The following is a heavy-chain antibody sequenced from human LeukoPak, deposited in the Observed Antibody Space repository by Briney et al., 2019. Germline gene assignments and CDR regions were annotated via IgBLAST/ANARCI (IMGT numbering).Heavy chain of an antibody. CDR2: INPNSGGT. D-gene: IGHD6-6*01. V-gene: IGHV1-2*02. Sequence: GASVKVSCKASGYILTGYYIHWLRLAPGQGLEWMGWINPNSGGTNYAEKFQGRVTMTRYTSISTTYMELTRLTSDDTAVYYCARHSSSGVDYWGQGTLVTVSS. J-gene: IGHJ4*02. CDR1: GYILTGYY. CDR3: ARHSSSGVDY.